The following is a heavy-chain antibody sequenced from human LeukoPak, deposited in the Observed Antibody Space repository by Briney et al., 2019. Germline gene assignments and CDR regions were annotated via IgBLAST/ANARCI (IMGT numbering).Heavy chain of an antibody. CDR3: AKNVWKGGQSGVDV. CDR1: GFTFSNYG. D-gene: IGHD3-16*01. CDR2: ISYDGSKK. V-gene: IGHV3-30*18. J-gene: IGHJ6*02. Sequence: PGGSLRLSCEASGFTFSNYGIHWVRQAPGKGLEWVAIISYDGSKKYYADSVKGRFTISRDNSKNTLYLKMNSLRAENTAVYYCAKNVWKGGQSGVDVGGQGTTVPVPS.